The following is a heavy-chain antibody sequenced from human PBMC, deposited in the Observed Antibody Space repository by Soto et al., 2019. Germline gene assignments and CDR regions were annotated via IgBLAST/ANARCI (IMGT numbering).Heavy chain of an antibody. CDR2: VYPTGTT. Sequence: SETLSLTCAVSGDSVSSSDFYWTWIRQPPGKPLEWIGYVYPTGTTNYSPSLKSRVDMSVDTSENQFSLKVRSVTAADAAVYYCVLRGPTTVTTSWFDPWGQGTLVTVSS. J-gene: IGHJ5*02. D-gene: IGHD4-17*01. V-gene: IGHV4-61*08. CDR3: VLRGPTTVTTSWFDP. CDR1: GDSVSSSDFY.